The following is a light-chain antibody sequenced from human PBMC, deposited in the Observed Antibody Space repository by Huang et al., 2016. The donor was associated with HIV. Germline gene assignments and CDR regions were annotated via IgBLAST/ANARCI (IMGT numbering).Light chain of an antibody. V-gene: IGKV4-1*01. J-gene: IGKJ3*01. Sequence: DIVMTQSPDSLAVSLGERATINCKSSQSVLYNSNNRNYLAWYQQKPGQSPKLLIFWASTRKSGVPDRFSGSGSGTDFTLTISSLQAEDVAVYYCQQYYTTPRTFGPGTKVDLK. CDR2: WAS. CDR3: QQYYTTPRT. CDR1: QSVLYNSNNRNY.